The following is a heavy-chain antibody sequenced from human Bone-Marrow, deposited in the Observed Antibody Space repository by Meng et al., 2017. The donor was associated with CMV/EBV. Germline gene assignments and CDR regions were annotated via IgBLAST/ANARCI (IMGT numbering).Heavy chain of an antibody. CDR3: ANYLGGFFDY. D-gene: IGHD1-26*01. CDR1: GFTFSDYY. Sequence: GESLKISCAASGFTFSDYYMSWVRQAPGKGLEWVSYISSSGSTIYYADSVKGRFTISRDNAKNSLYLRMSSLRAEDTAVYYCANYLGGFFDYWGQGKLVNVSS. CDR2: ISSSGSTI. V-gene: IGHV3-11*01. J-gene: IGHJ4*02.